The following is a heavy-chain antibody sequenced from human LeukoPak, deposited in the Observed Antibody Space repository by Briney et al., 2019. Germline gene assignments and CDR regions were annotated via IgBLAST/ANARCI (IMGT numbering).Heavy chain of an antibody. D-gene: IGHD3-3*01. V-gene: IGHV3-30*04. Sequence: GGSLRLSCAASGFTFNTYAMHWVRQAPGKGLEWVAVISYDGGNKYYADSVKGRFTISRDNSKNTLYLQMNSLRAEDTAVYYCARAHYDFWSGFTYYFDYWGQGALVTVSS. CDR2: ISYDGGNK. CDR3: ARAHYDFWSGFTYYFDY. CDR1: GFTFNTYA. J-gene: IGHJ4*02.